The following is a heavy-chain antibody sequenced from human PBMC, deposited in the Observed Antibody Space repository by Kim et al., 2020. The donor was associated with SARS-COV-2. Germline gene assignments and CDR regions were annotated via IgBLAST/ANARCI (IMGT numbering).Heavy chain of an antibody. J-gene: IGHJ6*02. CDR1: GGSISSGGYY. V-gene: IGHV4-31*03. CDR3: ARGECSGGNCYYYGMDV. Sequence: SETLSLTCTVSGGSISSGGYYWSWIRQHPGKGLEWIGYIYYSGSTYYNPSLKSRVTISVDTSKNQFSLKLSSVTAADTAVYYCARGECSGGNCYYYGMDVWGQGTTVTVSS. D-gene: IGHD2-15*01. CDR2: IYYSGST.